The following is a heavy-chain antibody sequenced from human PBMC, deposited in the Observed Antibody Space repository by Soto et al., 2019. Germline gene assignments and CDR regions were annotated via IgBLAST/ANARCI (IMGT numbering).Heavy chain of an antibody. CDR2: ITSGSDYI. CDR3: TREHVVTIFRRGQRGSFDN. Sequence: GGSLRLSCAASGFTFSSYTMNWVRQAPGKGLEWVAFITSGSDYIYYADSVKGRFTISRDDANNSLFLQMSSLRAEDTAVYYCTREHVVTIFRRGQRGSFDNWSQGTLVTSPQ. D-gene: IGHD3-9*01. V-gene: IGHV3-21*01. CDR1: GFTFSSYT. J-gene: IGHJ4*02.